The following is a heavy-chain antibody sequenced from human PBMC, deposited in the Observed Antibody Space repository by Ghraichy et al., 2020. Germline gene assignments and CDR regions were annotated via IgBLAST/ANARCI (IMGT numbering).Heavy chain of an antibody. CDR3: ARGMYSSSSGLREYYYYGMDV. Sequence: SQTLSLTCAVYGGSFSGYYWSWIHQPPGKGLEWIGEINHSGSTNYNPSLKSRVTISVDTSKNQFSLKLSSVTAADTAVYYCARGMYSSSSGLREYYYYGMDVWGQGTTVTVSS. J-gene: IGHJ6*02. D-gene: IGHD6-6*01. V-gene: IGHV4-34*01. CDR1: GGSFSGYY. CDR2: INHSGST.